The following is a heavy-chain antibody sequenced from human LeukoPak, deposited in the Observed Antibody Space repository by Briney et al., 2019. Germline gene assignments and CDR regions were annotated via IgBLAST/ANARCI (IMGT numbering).Heavy chain of an antibody. CDR3: AKSNGYGLIDY. J-gene: IGHJ4*02. Sequence: SETLSLTCAVYGGSFGGYYWSWIRQPPGKGLEWIGEINHSGSTNYNPSLKSRVTISVDTSKNQFSLKLSSVTAADTAMYYCAKSNGYGLIDYWGQGTLVTVSS. CDR1: GGSFGGYY. V-gene: IGHV4-34*01. CDR2: INHSGST. D-gene: IGHD5-12*01.